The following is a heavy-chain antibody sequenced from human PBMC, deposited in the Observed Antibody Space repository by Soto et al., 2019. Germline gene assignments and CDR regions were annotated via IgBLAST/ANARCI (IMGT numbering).Heavy chain of an antibody. CDR3: AKDFNPKNGVHDPFDI. CDR2: ISGPGETT. D-gene: IGHD3-10*01. Sequence: EVQLLESGGGLAQPGGSLRLSCVASGFTFSNYAMSWVRQAPGKGLEWVSTISGPGETTFYADSVNGRFTISRDNSKTTLYLQVSSLRAEDTAVYYCAKDFNPKNGVHDPFDIWGQGTMVTVSS. J-gene: IGHJ3*02. CDR1: GFTFSNYA. V-gene: IGHV3-23*01.